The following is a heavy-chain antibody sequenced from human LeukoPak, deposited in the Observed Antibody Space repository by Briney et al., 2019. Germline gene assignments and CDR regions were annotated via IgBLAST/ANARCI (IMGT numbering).Heavy chain of an antibody. J-gene: IGHJ4*02. Sequence: SETLSLTCTVSGDPISSHSGYKWNWIRQAPGQGLEWIGYVYYSGTTSYNPSVNSRVTISVDTSKNQFSLKLTSVTAADTAVCYCAREWSALDYWGQGTLVTVSS. V-gene: IGHV4-61*08. CDR3: AREWSALDY. D-gene: IGHD3-3*01. CDR1: GDPISSHSGYK. CDR2: VYYSGTT.